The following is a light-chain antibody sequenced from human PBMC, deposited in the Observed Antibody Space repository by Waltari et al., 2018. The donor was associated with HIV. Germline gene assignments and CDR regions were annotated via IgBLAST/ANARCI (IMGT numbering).Light chain of an antibody. J-gene: IGLJ1*01. CDR1: SSDVGGYNY. Sequence: QSALTQPASVSGSPGQSITISCTGTSSDVGGYNYVSWYQQHPGKAPKRMIYAVSNRPSGGSNRFSGSNAGNTASLTISGLQAEDEADYYCSSYTSSRSYVFGTGTRVTV. CDR2: AVS. V-gene: IGLV2-14*03. CDR3: SSYTSSRSYV.